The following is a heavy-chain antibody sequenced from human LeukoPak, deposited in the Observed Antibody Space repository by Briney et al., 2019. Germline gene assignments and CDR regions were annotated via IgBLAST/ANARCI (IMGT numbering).Heavy chain of an antibody. CDR3: ARRGSKYFQH. V-gene: IGHV4-34*01. CDR2: ISHSGST. CDR1: GGSFSGYY. J-gene: IGHJ1*01. Sequence: PSETLSLTCAVYGGSFSGYYWSWIRQPPGKGPEWIGEISHSGSTNYNPSLKSRVTISVDTSKNQFSLKLSSVTAADTAVYYCARRGSKYFQHWGQGTLVTVSS.